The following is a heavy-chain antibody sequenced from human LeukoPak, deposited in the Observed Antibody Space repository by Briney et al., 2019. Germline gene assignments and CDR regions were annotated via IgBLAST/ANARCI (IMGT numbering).Heavy chain of an antibody. CDR2: ISGGSGNI. J-gene: IGHJ4*02. CDR1: GFIFSSYA. D-gene: IGHD3-10*01. Sequence: GGSLRLSCAASGFIFSSYAMSWVRQAPGKGLEWVSLISGGSGNIYYVDSVKGRFTISRDNSKNTLYVQMTSLRAEDTAIYYCAKGSDYYGSVTSKKTDWGQGTLVTVSS. V-gene: IGHV3-23*01. CDR3: AKGSDYYGSVTSKKTD.